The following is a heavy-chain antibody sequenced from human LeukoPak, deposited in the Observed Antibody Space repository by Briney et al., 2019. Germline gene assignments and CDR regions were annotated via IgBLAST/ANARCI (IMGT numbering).Heavy chain of an antibody. CDR3: VALYYYDTSGYTLSDYGMDV. CDR1: GFTFSGSA. D-gene: IGHD3-22*01. CDR2: IRSKTNTYAT. Sequence: PGGSLRLSCAASGFTFSGSAIHWVRQTSGKGLEWVGRIRSKTNTYATAYVASVKGRFTISRDDSKNTAYLQINSLKTEDTAVYYCVALYYYDTSGYTLSDYGMDVWGQGTTVTVS. V-gene: IGHV3-73*01. J-gene: IGHJ6*02.